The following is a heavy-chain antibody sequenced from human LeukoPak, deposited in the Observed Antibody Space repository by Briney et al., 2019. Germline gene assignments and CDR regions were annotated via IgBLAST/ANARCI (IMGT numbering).Heavy chain of an antibody. CDR3: ERGTRNDP. CDR1: GYPFTTYE. CDR2: VHPDTGYA. J-gene: IGHJ5*02. D-gene: IGHD1-14*01. Sequence: ASVRVSCKTSGYPFTTYEINWVRQAAGQGLEWMGWVHPDTGYADYAQNFQGRVTMTSDASISTAYMELSSLRSDDKDAYFCERGTRNDPWGQGTLVTVSS. V-gene: IGHV1-8*01.